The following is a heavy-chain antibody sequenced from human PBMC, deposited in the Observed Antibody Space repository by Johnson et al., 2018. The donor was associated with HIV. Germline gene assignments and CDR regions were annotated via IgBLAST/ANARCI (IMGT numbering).Heavy chain of an antibody. J-gene: IGHJ3*02. CDR2: IRYDGSNK. D-gene: IGHD3-22*01. V-gene: IGHV3-30*02. Sequence: QVQLVESGGGVVQPGGSLRLSCAASGFTFSSYGMHWVRQAPGKGLEWVAFIRYDGSNKYYTDSVKGRFPISRDNSKNTLYLQLNSLRAEETAVYYCAKVSGYYDSLSAGWAFDIWGQGTMVTVSS. CDR1: GFTFSSYG. CDR3: AKVSGYYDSLSAGWAFDI.